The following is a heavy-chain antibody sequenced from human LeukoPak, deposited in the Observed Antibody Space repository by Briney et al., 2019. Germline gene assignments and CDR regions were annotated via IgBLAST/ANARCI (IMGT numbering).Heavy chain of an antibody. CDR1: GAPLNGHY. CDR2: GSDGGGT. CDR3: ARESSRYCSGGTCYNWFDP. Sequence: SETLSLTCAVYGAPLNGHYWSWIRQPPGEGLEWNGEGSDGGGTKYNPSLKSRVTISVDTSKNQFTLNLSSVTSADTAVYYCARESSRYCSGGTCYNWFDPWGQGTLVTVSS. D-gene: IGHD2-15*01. J-gene: IGHJ5*02. V-gene: IGHV4-34*01.